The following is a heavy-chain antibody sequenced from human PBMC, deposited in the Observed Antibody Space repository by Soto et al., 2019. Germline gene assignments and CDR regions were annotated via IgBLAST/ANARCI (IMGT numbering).Heavy chain of an antibody. V-gene: IGHV4-39*01. CDR2: IYYSGST. Sequence: SETLSLTCTVSGGSISSSSYYWGWIRQPPGKGLEWIGSIYYSGSTYYNPSLKSRVTISVDTSKNQFSLKLSSVTAADTAVYYCARLQISPEWELLFDYWGQGTLVTVSS. CDR3: ARLQISPEWELLFDY. CDR1: GGSISSSSYY. D-gene: IGHD1-26*01. J-gene: IGHJ4*02.